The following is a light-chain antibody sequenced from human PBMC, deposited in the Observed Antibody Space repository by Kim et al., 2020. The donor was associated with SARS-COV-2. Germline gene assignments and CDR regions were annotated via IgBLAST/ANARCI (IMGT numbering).Light chain of an antibody. J-gene: IGLJ1*01. V-gene: IGLV3-21*03. Sequence: APGKTARMTCGGNNIGSKSVHWYQQKPGQAPVLGVYDDSDRPSGIPERFSGSNSGNTATLTISRVEAGDEADYYCQVWDSSSDQGVFGTGTKVTVL. CDR2: DDS. CDR1: NIGSKS. CDR3: QVWDSSSDQGV.